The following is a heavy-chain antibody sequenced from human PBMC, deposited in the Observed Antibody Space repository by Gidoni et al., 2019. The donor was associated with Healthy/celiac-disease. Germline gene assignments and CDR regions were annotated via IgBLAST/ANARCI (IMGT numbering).Heavy chain of an antibody. J-gene: IGHJ6*02. V-gene: IGHV4-59*01. Sequence: QVQLQESGPGLVKPSETPSPTCTVSGGSTSSYYWSWIRQPPGKGLEWIGYIYYSGNTNYNPSLKSRVTISVDTSKNQFSLKLSSVTAADTAVYYCARGTTCPHYYYGMDVWGQGTTVTVSS. CDR2: IYYSGNT. D-gene: IGHD1-1*01. CDR1: GGSTSSYY. CDR3: ARGTTCPHYYYGMDV.